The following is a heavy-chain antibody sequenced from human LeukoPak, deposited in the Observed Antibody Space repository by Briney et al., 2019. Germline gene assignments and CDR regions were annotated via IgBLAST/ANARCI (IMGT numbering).Heavy chain of an antibody. J-gene: IGHJ4*02. CDR3: AKDDYYDTSGYRD. CDR2: ISYDVGKK. D-gene: IGHD3-22*01. V-gene: IGHV3-30*18. Sequence: PGGSLRLSCAASGFTFSSYGIHWVRQAPGKGLEWVAVISYDVGKKYYADSVKGRFTISRDNSKNTLYLQMNSLRAEDTAVYYCAKDDYYDTSGYRDWGQGTLVTVSS. CDR1: GFTFSSYG.